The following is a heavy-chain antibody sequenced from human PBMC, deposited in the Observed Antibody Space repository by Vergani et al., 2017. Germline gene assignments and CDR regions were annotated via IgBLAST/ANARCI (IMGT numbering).Heavy chain of an antibody. CDR3: AKDRFDWLDY. D-gene: IGHD3-9*01. J-gene: IGHJ4*02. Sequence: QVQLVESGGGVVQPGGSLRLSCAASKFTFSSYGMHWVRQAPGNGLEWVAFIRYDGSNKYYADSVKGRFTISRDNSKNTLYLQMNSLRAEDTAVYYCAKDRFDWLDYWGQGTLVTVSS. CDR1: KFTFSSYG. V-gene: IGHV3-30*02. CDR2: IRYDGSNK.